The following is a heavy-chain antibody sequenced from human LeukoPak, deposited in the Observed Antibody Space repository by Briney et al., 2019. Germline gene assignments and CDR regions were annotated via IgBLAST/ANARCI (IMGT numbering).Heavy chain of an antibody. D-gene: IGHD6-13*01. CDR3: ARGQLVPFDY. CDR1: GFTVWCHY. J-gene: IGHJ4*02. Sequence: GGSLRHFCAACGFTVWCHYVMGPREAPGRVVEGVSVIYSGGSTYYADSVKGRFTISRDNSKTTLYLQMNSLRAEDTAVYYCARGQLVPFDYWGQGTLVTVSS. V-gene: IGHV3-66*01. CDR2: IYSGGST.